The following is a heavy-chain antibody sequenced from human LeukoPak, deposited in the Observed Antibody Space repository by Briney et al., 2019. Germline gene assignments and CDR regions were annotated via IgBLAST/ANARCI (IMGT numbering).Heavy chain of an antibody. CDR1: GGSISSYY. V-gene: IGHV4-4*07. CDR3: AREVLEWIHNWFDP. J-gene: IGHJ5*02. D-gene: IGHD3-3*01. CDR2: IYTSGST. Sequence: PSETLSLTGTVSGGSISSYYWSWIRQPAGKGLEWIGRIYTSGSTNYNPSLKSRVTMSVDTSKNQFSLKLSSVTAADTAVYYCAREVLEWIHNWFDPWGQGTLVTVSS.